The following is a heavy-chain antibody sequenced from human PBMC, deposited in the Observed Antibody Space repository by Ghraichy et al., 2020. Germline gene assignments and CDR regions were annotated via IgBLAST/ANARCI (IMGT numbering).Heavy chain of an antibody. CDR2: IYYSGST. D-gene: IGHD3-3*01. CDR1: GGSISSGGYY. Sequence: SETLSLTCTVSGGSISSGGYYWSWIRQHPGKGLEWIGYIYYSGSTYYNPSLKSRVTISVDTSKNQFSLKLSSVTTADTAVYYCASTPLRFLEWLLLYWGQGTLVTVSS. V-gene: IGHV4-31*03. J-gene: IGHJ4*02. CDR3: ASTPLRFLEWLLLY.